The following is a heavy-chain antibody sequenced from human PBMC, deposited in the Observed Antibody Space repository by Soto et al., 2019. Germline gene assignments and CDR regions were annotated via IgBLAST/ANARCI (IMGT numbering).Heavy chain of an antibody. CDR2: ISPYNGNT. Sequence: ASVKVSCKASGYTFTSHGISWVRQAPGQGLEWMGWISPYNGNTDYAQKVQGRVTMTTDTSTSTAYMELRSLRSDDTAVYYCARDKLEMATIFDSWGPGALVTVSS. CDR3: ARDKLEMATIFDS. J-gene: IGHJ4*02. V-gene: IGHV1-18*01. D-gene: IGHD5-12*01. CDR1: GYTFTSHG.